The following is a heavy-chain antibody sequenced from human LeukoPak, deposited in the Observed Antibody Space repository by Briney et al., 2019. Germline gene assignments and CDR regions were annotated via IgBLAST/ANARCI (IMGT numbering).Heavy chain of an antibody. CDR3: VSGNDPDSTWENYRLDAFDI. J-gene: IGHJ3*02. D-gene: IGHD3-16*02. CDR1: GYTFSHYS. V-gene: IGHV3-21*01. Sequence: GGSLRLSCAASGYTFSHYSVNWVRQAPGKGLEWVSSISSTSDYIYYADSVKGRFTISRDNTKSSLYMQMNSLRAEDTAVYYCVSGNDPDSTWENYRLDAFDIWGQGTTVIVSS. CDR2: ISSTSDYI.